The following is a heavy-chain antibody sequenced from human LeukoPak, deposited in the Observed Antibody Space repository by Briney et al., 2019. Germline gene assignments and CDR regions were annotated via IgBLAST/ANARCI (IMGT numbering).Heavy chain of an antibody. CDR3: ARSIVYGSAFDI. V-gene: IGHV4-34*01. CDR2: INHSGST. Sequence: SSETLSLTCAVYGGSFSGYYWSWIRQPPGKGLEWIGEINHSGSTNYNPSLKSRVTISVDTSKNQFPLKPSSVTAADTAVYYCARSIVYGSAFDIWGQGTMVTVSS. J-gene: IGHJ3*02. CDR1: GGSFSGYY. D-gene: IGHD2-15*01.